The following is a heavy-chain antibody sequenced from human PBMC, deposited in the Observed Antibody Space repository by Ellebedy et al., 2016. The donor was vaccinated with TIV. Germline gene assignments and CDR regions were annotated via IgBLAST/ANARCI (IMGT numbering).Heavy chain of an antibody. CDR2: IQPDDSDT. CDR1: GYGFTNYW. V-gene: IGHV5-51*01. J-gene: IGHJ4*02. Sequence: GESLKISXKGSGYGFTNYWIGWVRQMPGKGLEWMGIIQPDDSDTRYSPSFQGHATISIDKSINTAYLQWSSLKASDTAIYYCARHELGENAAFDYWGQGTLVTVSS. CDR3: ARHELGENAAFDY. D-gene: IGHD7-27*01.